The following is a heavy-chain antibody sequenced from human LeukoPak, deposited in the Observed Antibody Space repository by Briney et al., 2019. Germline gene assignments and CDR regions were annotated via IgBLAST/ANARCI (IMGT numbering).Heavy chain of an antibody. J-gene: IGHJ6*02. CDR1: GFTFSSYS. V-gene: IGHV3-30*18. D-gene: IGHD3-22*01. CDR2: ISYDGSNK. CDR3: AKDQWVSYYDSSAMGYYGMDV. Sequence: PGGSLRLSCAASGFTFSSYSMHWVRQAPGKGLEWVAVISYDGSNKYYADSVKGRFTISRDNSKNTLYLQMNSLRAEDTAVYYCAKDQWVSYYDSSAMGYYGMDVWGQGTTVTVSS.